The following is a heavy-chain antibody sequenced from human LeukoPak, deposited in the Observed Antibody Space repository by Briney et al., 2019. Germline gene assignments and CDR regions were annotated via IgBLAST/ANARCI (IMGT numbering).Heavy chain of an antibody. CDR1: GYTFTSYG. CDR3: ARGIYEYYYDSSGSGGYAY. J-gene: IGHJ4*02. V-gene: IGHV1-8*01. CDR2: MNPNSGNT. Sequence: ASVKVSCKASGYTFTSYGINWVRQATGQGLEWMGWMNPNSGNTGYAQKFQGRVTMTRNTSISTAYMELSSLRSEDTAVYYCARGIYEYYYDSSGSGGYAYWGQGTLVTVSS. D-gene: IGHD3-22*01.